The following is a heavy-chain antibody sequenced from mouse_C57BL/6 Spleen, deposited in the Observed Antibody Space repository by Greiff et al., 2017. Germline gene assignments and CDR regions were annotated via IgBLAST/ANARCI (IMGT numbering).Heavy chain of an antibody. CDR1: GYTFTSYW. CDR2: IDPSDSYT. V-gene: IGHV1-59*01. Sequence: QVQLQQPGAELVRPGPSVKLSCKASGYTFTSYWMHWVKQRPGQGLEWIGVIDPSDSYTNYNQKFKGKATLTVDTSSSTAYMQLSSLTSEDSAVYYCARRAAQAPWFAYWGQGTLVTVSA. CDR3: ARRAAQAPWFAY. D-gene: IGHD3-2*02. J-gene: IGHJ3*01.